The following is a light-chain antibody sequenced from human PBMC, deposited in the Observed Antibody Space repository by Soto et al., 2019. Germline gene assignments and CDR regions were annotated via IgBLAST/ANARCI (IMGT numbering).Light chain of an antibody. J-gene: IGKJ2*01. CDR2: AAS. CDR1: QSVSSN. Sequence: EIVMTQSPVTLSVSPGERATLSCRASQSVSSNLAWYQQKPGQAPRLLIYAASSRATGVPARFSGSGSGTEFTLTISSLQSEDFAVYYCQPYNNRPPMYPFGQGTKLETK. V-gene: IGKV3-15*01. CDR3: QPYNNRPPMYP.